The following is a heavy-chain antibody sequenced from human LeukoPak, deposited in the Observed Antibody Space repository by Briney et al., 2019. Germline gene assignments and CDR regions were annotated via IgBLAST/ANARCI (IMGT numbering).Heavy chain of an antibody. D-gene: IGHD5-12*01. CDR1: GSTFSSYS. Sequence: GGSLRLSCAASGSTFSSYSMNWVRQAPGKGLEWVSSISSSSYIYYADSVKGRFTISRDNAKNSLYLQMNSLRAEDTAVYYCARQSSGYDLGYWGQGTLVTVSS. V-gene: IGHV3-21*01. CDR2: ISSSSYI. CDR3: ARQSSGYDLGY. J-gene: IGHJ4*02.